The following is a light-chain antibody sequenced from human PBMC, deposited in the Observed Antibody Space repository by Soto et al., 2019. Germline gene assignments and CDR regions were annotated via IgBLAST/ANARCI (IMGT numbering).Light chain of an antibody. CDR3: CSYAGSSLV. CDR1: SANIGAAYN. V-gene: IGLV1-40*01. CDR2: GNN. Sequence: QAVVTQPPSVSGAPGQRVTISCTGSSANIGAAYNVDWYQQLPGTAPKLLIYGNNNRPSGVPARFSGSKSGTSASLAIAGLQAEDEGDYYCCSYAGSSLVFGGGTKLTVL. J-gene: IGLJ2*01.